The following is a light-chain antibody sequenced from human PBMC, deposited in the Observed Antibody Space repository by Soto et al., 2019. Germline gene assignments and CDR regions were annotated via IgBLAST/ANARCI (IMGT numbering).Light chain of an antibody. CDR1: QSVLYSSNNKNY. CDR3: QQYYSTPYT. J-gene: IGKJ2*01. CDR2: WAS. V-gene: IGKV4-1*01. Sequence: DIVMTQSPDSLAVSLGESATINCKSSQSVLYSSNNKNYLAWYQQKPGQPPTLLIDWASTRESGVPDRFSGSGSGTDFTRTISSLQAEDVAVYYCQQYYSTPYTFGQGTKLEIK.